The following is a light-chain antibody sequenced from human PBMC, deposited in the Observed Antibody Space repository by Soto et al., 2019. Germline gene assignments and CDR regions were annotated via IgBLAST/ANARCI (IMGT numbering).Light chain of an antibody. CDR3: SSYTSSSTNVV. CDR1: SSDVGGYNY. J-gene: IGLJ2*01. CDR2: DVS. Sequence: QSALTQPASVSGSPGQSITISCTGTSSDVGGYNYVSWYQQLPGKAPKLIIFDVSYRPSGVSNRFSGSKSGNTASLTISGLQAEDEAHYYCSSYTSSSTNVVFGGGTKVTVL. V-gene: IGLV2-14*01.